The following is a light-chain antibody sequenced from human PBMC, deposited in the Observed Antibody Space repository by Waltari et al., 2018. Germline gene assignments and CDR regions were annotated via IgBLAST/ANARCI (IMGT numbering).Light chain of an antibody. V-gene: IGLV1-40*01. CDR3: QSYDSSLSAYV. CDR1: RPHTGASHS. CDR2: GSR. Sequence: QSVLTQPPSVSGAPGQRVTIPCTWTRPHTGASHSYPRVPTLPRTAPQPHTPSYEHLPATAPKPLIYGSRTRPSGVPDRFSGSKSGTSASLAITGLQAEDEADYYCQSYDSSLSAYVFGTGTKLTVL. J-gene: IGLJ1*01.